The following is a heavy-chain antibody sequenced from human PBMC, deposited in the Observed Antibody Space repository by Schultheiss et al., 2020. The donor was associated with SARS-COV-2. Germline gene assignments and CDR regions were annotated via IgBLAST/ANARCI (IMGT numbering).Heavy chain of an antibody. CDR1: GFTFSGSA. J-gene: IGHJ4*02. CDR2: IRSKANSYAT. D-gene: IGHD5-12*01. Sequence: GGSLRLSCAASGFTFSGSAMHWVRQASGKGLEWVGRIRSKANSYATAYAASVKGRFTISRDNSKNTLYLQMNSLRAEDTAVYYCAREDVDIVATILGTGGDPIFDYWGQGTLVTVSS. CDR3: AREDVDIVATILGTGGDPIFDY. V-gene: IGHV3-73*01.